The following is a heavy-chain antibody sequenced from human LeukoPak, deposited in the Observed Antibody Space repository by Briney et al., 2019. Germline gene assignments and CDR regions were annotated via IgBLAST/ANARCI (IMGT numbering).Heavy chain of an antibody. D-gene: IGHD3-10*01. CDR1: GFTFSSYA. CDR2: FSGSGGST. CDR3: ARDTGNYERYYYYMDV. J-gene: IGHJ6*03. Sequence: PGGSLRLSCAASGFTFSSYAMSWVRQAPGKGLEWVSAFSGSGGSTYYADSVKGRFTISRDNSKNTLYLQMNSLRAEDTAVYYCARDTGNYERYYYYMDVWGKGTTVTISS. V-gene: IGHV3-23*01.